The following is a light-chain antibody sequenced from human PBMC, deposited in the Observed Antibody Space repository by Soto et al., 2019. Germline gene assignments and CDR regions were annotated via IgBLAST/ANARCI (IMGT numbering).Light chain of an antibody. CDR3: CSYTDSLFV. V-gene: IGLV2-11*01. CDR1: SSDVGGYDF. Sequence: QSALTQPRSVSGSPGQSVTFSCTGTSSDVGGYDFVSWYQQHPGKAPKLMIYDVTKRPSGVPDRFSGSKSGNTASLTISWLQAEDEADYYCCSYTDSLFVFGTGTKLTVL. CDR2: DVT. J-gene: IGLJ1*01.